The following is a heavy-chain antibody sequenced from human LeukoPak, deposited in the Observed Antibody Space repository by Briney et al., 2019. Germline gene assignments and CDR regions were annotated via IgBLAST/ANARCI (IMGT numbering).Heavy chain of an antibody. CDR3: ARRFDI. CDR2: ISGSGRSI. Sequence: GGSLRLSCAASGFTFSTYSMNWVRQAPGKGLEWVSYISGSGRSIEHADSVKGRFTISRDDAKTSLFLQMNSLRAEDTAVYYCARRFDIWGRGTMVTVSS. CDR1: GFTFSTYS. J-gene: IGHJ3*02. V-gene: IGHV3-48*04.